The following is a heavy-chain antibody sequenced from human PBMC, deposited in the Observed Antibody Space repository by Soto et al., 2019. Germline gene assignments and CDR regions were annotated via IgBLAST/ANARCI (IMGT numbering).Heavy chain of an antibody. D-gene: IGHD3-3*01. J-gene: IGHJ4*02. CDR1: GFTVGSNF. V-gene: IGHV3-53*01. Sequence: PGGSLRLSCAASGFTVGSNFMSWVRQAPGKGLECVSVIYSGGSTYYTDSVKGRFTISRDKSKNTVYLQMNSLRTEDSALYYCARGMYYDFWSGYYMAPLDFWGQGTLVTVSS. CDR3: ARGMYYDFWSGYYMAPLDF. CDR2: IYSGGST.